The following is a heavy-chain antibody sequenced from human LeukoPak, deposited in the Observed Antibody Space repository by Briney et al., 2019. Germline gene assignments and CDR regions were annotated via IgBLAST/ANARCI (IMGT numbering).Heavy chain of an antibody. Sequence: ASVKVSCKASGGTFSSYAISWVRQAPGQGLEWMGRIIPILGIANYAQKLQGRVTITADKSTSTAYMEPSSLRSEDTAVYYCAGGNYGSKIFDYWGQGTLVTVSS. CDR3: AGGNYGSKIFDY. CDR1: GGTFSSYA. J-gene: IGHJ4*02. CDR2: IIPILGIA. D-gene: IGHD4-17*01. V-gene: IGHV1-69*04.